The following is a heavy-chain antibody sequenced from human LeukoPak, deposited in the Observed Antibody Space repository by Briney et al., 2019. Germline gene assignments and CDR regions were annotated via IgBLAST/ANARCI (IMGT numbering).Heavy chain of an antibody. V-gene: IGHV3-9*01. CDR1: RFTFDDYA. CDR2: ISWNSGCI. D-gene: IGHD2/OR15-2a*01. CDR3: AKAVNSGQFDY. Sequence: GGSLRLSCAASRFTFDDYAMHWVRQAPGKGLEWVSGISWNSGCIGYADSVKGRFTISRDNAKNSLYLQMNSLRAEDTALYYCAKAVNSGQFDYWGQGTLVTVSS. J-gene: IGHJ4*02.